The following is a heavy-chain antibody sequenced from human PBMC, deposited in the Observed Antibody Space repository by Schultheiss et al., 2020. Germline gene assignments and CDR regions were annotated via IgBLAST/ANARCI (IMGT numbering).Heavy chain of an antibody. CDR2: IIPIFGTA. J-gene: IGHJ6*02. D-gene: IGHD3-3*01. V-gene: IGHV1-69*13. CDR1: GGTFSSYA. Sequence: SVKVSCKASGGTFSSYAISWVRQAPGQGLEWMGGIIPIFGTANYAQKFQGRVTITADESTSTAYMELSSLRSEDTAVYYCARERRANFWSGYPYYYGMDVWGQGTTVTVSS. CDR3: ARERRANFWSGYPYYYGMDV.